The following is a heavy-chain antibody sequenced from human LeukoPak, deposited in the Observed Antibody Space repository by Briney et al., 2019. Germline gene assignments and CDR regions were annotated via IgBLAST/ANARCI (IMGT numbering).Heavy chain of an antibody. D-gene: IGHD6-13*01. CDR1: GGTFSSYA. CDR3: AREIAAAGVAYDY. V-gene: IGHV1-69*05. CDR2: IIPIFGTA. Sequence: GSSVKVSCKASGGTFSSYAISWVRQAPGQGLEWMGRIIPIFGTANYAQKFQGRVTITTDESTSTAYMELSSLRSTDMAVYYCAREIAAAGVAYDYWGQGTLVTVSS. J-gene: IGHJ4*02.